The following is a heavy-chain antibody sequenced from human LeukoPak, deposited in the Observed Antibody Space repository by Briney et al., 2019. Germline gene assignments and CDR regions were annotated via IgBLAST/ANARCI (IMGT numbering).Heavy chain of an antibody. J-gene: IGHJ3*01. CDR2: IYYSGST. Sequence: PSETLSLTCAVSGGSISSGGYSWSWIRQPPGKGLEWIGYIYYSGSTYYNPSLKGRVTMSVDTSKNYFSLKLGSVTAADTAVYYCAREVGWLHPEGSFDFWGQGTMVTVSS. CDR3: AREVGWLHPEGSFDF. V-gene: IGHV4-30-4*07. D-gene: IGHD5-12*01. CDR1: GGSISSGGYS.